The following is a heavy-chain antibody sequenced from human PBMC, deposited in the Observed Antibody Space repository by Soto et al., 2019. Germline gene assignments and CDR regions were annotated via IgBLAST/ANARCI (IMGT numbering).Heavy chain of an antibody. CDR3: TDSSWTGAGIDF. J-gene: IGHJ4*01. CDR2: MNPRSGNT. CDR1: GYTFTSWD. V-gene: IGHV1-8*01. Sequence: ASVKVSGKASGYTFTSWDVYWVRQAAGQELEWMGYMNPRSGNTGYEQKFQGRVTMTRDTSISTAYMELSSLTSDDTAVYHCTDSSWTGAGIDFWGPGTRATFSS. D-gene: IGHD6-13*01.